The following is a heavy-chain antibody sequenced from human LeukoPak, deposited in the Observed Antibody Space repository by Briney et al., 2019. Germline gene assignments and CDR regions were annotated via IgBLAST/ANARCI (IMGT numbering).Heavy chain of an antibody. Sequence: SETLSLTCTVSGGSISSSSYYWGRIRQPPGKGLEYIGYMYYTGSTYYNPSLKSRVTISVDRPKSQFSLELSSVTAADTAVYYCARSGSGSYYGDYFDYWGQGFLVTVSS. CDR3: ARSGSGSYYGDYFDY. D-gene: IGHD1-26*01. CDR1: GGSISSSSYY. J-gene: IGHJ4*02. V-gene: IGHV4-39*01. CDR2: MYYTGST.